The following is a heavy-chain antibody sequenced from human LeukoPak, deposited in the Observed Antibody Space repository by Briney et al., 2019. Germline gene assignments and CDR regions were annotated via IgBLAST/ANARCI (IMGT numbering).Heavy chain of an antibody. V-gene: IGHV3-15*07. CDR3: TTGYSSGWYQVIDY. CDR2: IKSKTDGGTT. D-gene: IGHD6-19*01. CDR1: GFTFSNAW. J-gene: IGHJ4*02. Sequence: GGSLRLSCAASGFTFSNAWMNWVRQAPGKGLEWVGRIKSKTDGGTTDYAAPVKGRFTISRDDSKNTLYLQMNSLKTEDTAVYYCTTGYSSGWYQVIDYWGQGTLVTVSS.